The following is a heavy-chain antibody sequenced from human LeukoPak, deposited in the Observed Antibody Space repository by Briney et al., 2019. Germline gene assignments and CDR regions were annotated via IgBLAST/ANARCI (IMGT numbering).Heavy chain of an antibody. Sequence: SVKVSCKASGGTFSSYAISWVRQAPGQGLEWMGGIIPIFGTANYAQKFQGRVTITADESTSTAYMELSSLRSEDTAVYYCAKVTYDSSAYMWYYFDYWGQGTLVTVPS. CDR1: GGTFSSYA. CDR3: AKVTYDSSAYMWYYFDY. V-gene: IGHV1-69*13. J-gene: IGHJ4*02. D-gene: IGHD3-22*01. CDR2: IIPIFGTA.